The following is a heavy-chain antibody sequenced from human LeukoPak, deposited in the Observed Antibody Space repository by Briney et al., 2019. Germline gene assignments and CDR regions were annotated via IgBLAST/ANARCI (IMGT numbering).Heavy chain of an antibody. D-gene: IGHD3-10*01. J-gene: IGHJ4*02. CDR1: GFTFSRYA. CDR3: AKDFGGEMFDC. V-gene: IGHV3-23*01. CDR2: ISDSGVNT. Sequence: GGSLRLSCAASGFTFSRYAMAWVRQAPARGLVGVATISDSGVNTHYADSVKGRFTISRDNSRNTVRQEMSSLRAEDTAVYYCAKDFGGEMFDCWGQGTLVTVSS.